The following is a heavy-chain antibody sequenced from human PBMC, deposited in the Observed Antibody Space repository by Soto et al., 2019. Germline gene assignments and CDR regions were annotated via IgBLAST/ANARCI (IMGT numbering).Heavy chain of an antibody. Sequence: PGGSLRLSCSVAGFTFSSYAMHWVHQAPGKGLEYVSSISSDGRPTYYADSVKGRFTISRDNSKNTLYLQMYSLKAEDTAVYYCVKDRYFDYWRQGTLFPVSS. CDR1: GFTFSSYA. J-gene: IGHJ4*02. V-gene: IGHV3-64D*06. CDR3: VKDRYFDY. CDR2: ISSDGRPT.